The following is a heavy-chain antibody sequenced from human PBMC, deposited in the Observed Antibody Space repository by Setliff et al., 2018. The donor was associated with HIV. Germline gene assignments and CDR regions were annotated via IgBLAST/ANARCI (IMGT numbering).Heavy chain of an antibody. J-gene: IGHJ4*02. Sequence: PSETLSLTCTVSGGSISHDYWSWIRQPPGKELEWIGYSYYSGSPNSNPSLKRRVTISVDTSKNQFSLILSSVTAADTAVYYCARATTTPRAGMLAPHPDYWGQGTLVTVSS. CDR1: GGSISHDY. V-gene: IGHV4-59*01. D-gene: IGHD6-13*01. CDR3: ARATTTPRAGMLAPHPDY. CDR2: SYYSGSP.